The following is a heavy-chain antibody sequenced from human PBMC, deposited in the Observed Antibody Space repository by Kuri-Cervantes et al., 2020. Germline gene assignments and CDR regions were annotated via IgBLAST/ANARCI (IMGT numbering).Heavy chain of an antibody. CDR3: AKTYYYDSSGYYWDYYYGMDV. J-gene: IGHJ6*02. V-gene: IGHV3-23*01. D-gene: IGHD3-22*01. Sequence: GESLKISCAASGFTFSSYSMNWVRQAPGKGLEWVSAISGSGGSTYHADSVKGRFTISRDNSKNTLYLQMNSLRAEDTAVYYCAKTYYYDSSGYYWDYYYGMDVWGQGTTVTVSS. CDR2: ISGSGGST. CDR1: GFTFSSYS.